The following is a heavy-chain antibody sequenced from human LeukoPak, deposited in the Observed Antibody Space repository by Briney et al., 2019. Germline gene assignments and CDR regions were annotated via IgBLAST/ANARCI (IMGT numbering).Heavy chain of an antibody. CDR3: ARDSHEAFDI. Sequence: SVKVSCKASGGTFSSYAFAWVRQAPGQGLEWMGGIIPIFRAANYAHKFQGRVTITTDESTSTAYMEMSSLRYDDTAVYYCARDSHEAFDIWGQGTMVTVSS. V-gene: IGHV1-69*05. CDR2: IIPIFRAA. J-gene: IGHJ3*02. CDR1: GGTFSSYA.